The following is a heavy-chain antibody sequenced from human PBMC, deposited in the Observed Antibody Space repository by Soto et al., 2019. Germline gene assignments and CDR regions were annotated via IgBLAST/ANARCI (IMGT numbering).Heavy chain of an antibody. Sequence: GGSLRLSCAASGFTFSSYAMSWVRQAPGKGLEWVSAISGSGGSTYYADSVKGRFTISRDNSKNTLYLQMNSLRAEDTAVYYCAKDREYSGYEYYYYYYMDVWGKGTTVTVSS. D-gene: IGHD5-12*01. CDR3: AKDREYSGYEYYYYYYMDV. J-gene: IGHJ6*03. CDR1: GFTFSSYA. CDR2: ISGSGGST. V-gene: IGHV3-23*01.